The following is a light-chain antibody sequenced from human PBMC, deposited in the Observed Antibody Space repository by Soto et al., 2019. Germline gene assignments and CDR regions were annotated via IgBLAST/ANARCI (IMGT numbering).Light chain of an antibody. Sequence: DIVMTQSPDSLAVSLGERATINCKSSQSVLYSSNNKNYLAWYQQKPGQPPKLVIYWASTRESGVPDRFSGSGSGTDFTLTISSLQAEDVAVYYCHRYYRTPWTFGQGTKVEIK. V-gene: IGKV4-1*01. CDR3: HRYYRTPWT. CDR1: QSVLYSSNNKNY. J-gene: IGKJ1*01. CDR2: WAS.